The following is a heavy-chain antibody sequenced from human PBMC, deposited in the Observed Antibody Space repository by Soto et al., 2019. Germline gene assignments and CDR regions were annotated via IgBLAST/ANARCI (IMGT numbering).Heavy chain of an antibody. V-gene: IGHV4-39*01. J-gene: IGHJ5*02. CDR3: ARPSRPEPRLDCFGT. D-gene: IGHD6-13*01. CDR1: GGSISSRSYY. Sequence: SETLSLTCTVSGGSISSRSYYWGWIRQPPGKGLEWIGSIYYSGSTYYNPSLKSRVTISVDTSKNQFSLKVSSVSAADTAVYHCARPSRPEPRLDCFGTWGQGTLVTVSS. CDR2: IYYSGST.